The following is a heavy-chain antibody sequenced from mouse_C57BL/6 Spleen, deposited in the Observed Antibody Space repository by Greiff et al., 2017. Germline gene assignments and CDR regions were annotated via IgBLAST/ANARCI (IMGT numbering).Heavy chain of an antibody. D-gene: IGHD2-4*01. CDR2: LDPSDSYT. CDR3: ASGYDYDLCGY. Sequence: QVQLKQPGAELVMPGASVKLSCKASCYTFTSYWMHWVKQRPGQGLEWIGELDPSDSYTNYNQKFKGKSTLTVDKSSSTAYMQLSSLTSEDSAVYYCASGYDYDLCGYWGQGTTLTVSS. CDR1: CYTFTSYW. V-gene: IGHV1-69*01. J-gene: IGHJ2*01.